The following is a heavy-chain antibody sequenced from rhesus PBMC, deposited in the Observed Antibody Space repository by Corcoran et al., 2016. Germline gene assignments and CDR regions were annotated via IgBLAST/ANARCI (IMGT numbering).Heavy chain of an antibody. D-gene: IGHD6-31*01. J-gene: IGHJ4*01. Sequence: VQLQESGPGLVKPSETLSLTCAVSGASLSSYWWSWIRPPPAAGLEWIGEINGNSGTPYYNPSLKSRVTISKDTSKNQFSLKLSSVTAADTAIYYCARAREERESSSGWPDYWGQGVLVTVSS. CDR3: ARAREERESSSGWPDY. V-gene: IGHV4-80*01. CDR2: INGNSGTP. CDR1: GASLSSYW.